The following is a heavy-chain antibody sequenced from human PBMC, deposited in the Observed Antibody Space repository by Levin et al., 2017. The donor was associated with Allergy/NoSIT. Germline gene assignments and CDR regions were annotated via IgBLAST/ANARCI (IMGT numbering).Heavy chain of an antibody. D-gene: IGHD6-13*01. J-gene: IGHJ1*01. V-gene: IGHV4-59*01. CDR3: ARGSSSWSWSLQH. Sequence: SETLSLTCTVSGGSISSYYWSWIRRPPGKGLEWIGYIHYTGSTAYNPSLKSRVTISVDTSKNQFSLKLSSVTAADTAVYYCARGSSSWSWSLQHWGQGTLVTVSS. CDR2: IHYTGST. CDR1: GGSISSYY.